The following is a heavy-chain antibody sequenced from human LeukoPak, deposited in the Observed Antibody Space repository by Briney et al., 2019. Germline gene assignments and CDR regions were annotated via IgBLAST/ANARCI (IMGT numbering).Heavy chain of an antibody. J-gene: IGHJ3*02. CDR2: ISWNSGSV. D-gene: IGHD5-24*01. Sequence: GRSLRLSCAASGFTFDDYAMHWVRQAPGKGLEWVSGISWNSGSVGYANSVKGRFTISRDNAKNSLYLQMNSLRAEDTALYYCANDIGDGYNNDAFDIWGQGTMVTVSS. CDR1: GFTFDDYA. CDR3: ANDIGDGYNNDAFDI. V-gene: IGHV3-9*01.